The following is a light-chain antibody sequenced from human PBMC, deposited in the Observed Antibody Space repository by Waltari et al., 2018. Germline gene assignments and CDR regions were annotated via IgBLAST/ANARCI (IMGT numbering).Light chain of an antibody. CDR3: QNHEKLPAT. Sequence: EIVLTQSPGTLSLSPGERATLACRASQRVSGFLAWYQQKPGQAPRLLIYHASNRATGIPDRFSGSGSGTDFSLTISRLEPEDFAVYYCQNHEKLPATFGQGTKVEI. J-gene: IGKJ1*01. V-gene: IGKV3-20*01. CDR2: HAS. CDR1: QRVSGF.